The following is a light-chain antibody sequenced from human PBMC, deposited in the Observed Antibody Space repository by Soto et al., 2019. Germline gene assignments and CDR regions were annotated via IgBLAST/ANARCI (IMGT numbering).Light chain of an antibody. Sequence: EIGMTQSPATLSASVGERATLSCRAGQSISSKLTCYQQKPVQAPRLLIYGACSRATVFPVRFSGSGSGTEVTPTITSLQSEDFAVYYCQEYNNWHPITFGGGTKVDIK. V-gene: IGKV3-15*01. J-gene: IGKJ4*01. CDR1: QSISSK. CDR3: QEYNNWHPIT. CDR2: GAC.